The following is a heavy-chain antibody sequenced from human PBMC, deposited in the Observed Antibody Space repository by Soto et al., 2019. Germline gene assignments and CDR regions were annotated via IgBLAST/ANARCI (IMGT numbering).Heavy chain of an antibody. CDR2: ISAYNGNT. V-gene: IGHV1-18*01. Sequence: SVKLSCKAAGYAFTGDGISWVLQATGQGLEWMGWISAYNGNTNYAQKLQGRVTMTTDTSTSTAYMELRSLRSDDTAVYFCARDLRHYDSSGPPGYWGQGPLVTV. J-gene: IGHJ4*02. CDR3: ARDLRHYDSSGPPGY. D-gene: IGHD3-22*01. CDR1: GYAFTGDG.